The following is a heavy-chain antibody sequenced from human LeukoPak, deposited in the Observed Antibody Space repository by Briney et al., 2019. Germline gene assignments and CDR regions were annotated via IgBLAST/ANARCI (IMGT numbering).Heavy chain of an antibody. CDR1: GGSFSGYY. J-gene: IGHJ3*02. CDR2: INHSGST. Sequence: LETLSLTCAVYGGSFSGYYWSWIRQPPGKGLEWIGEINHSGSTNYNPSLKSRVTISVDTSKNQFSLKLSSVTAADTAVYYCARVGSGIGTTSHAFDIWGQGTMVTVSS. V-gene: IGHV4-34*01. D-gene: IGHD1-1*01. CDR3: ARVGSGIGTTSHAFDI.